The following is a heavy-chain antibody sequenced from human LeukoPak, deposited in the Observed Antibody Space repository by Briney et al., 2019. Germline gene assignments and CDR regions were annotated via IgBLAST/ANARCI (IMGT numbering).Heavy chain of an antibody. CDR3: ARVFGYSYGPYYFDY. D-gene: IGHD5-18*01. J-gene: IGHJ4*02. V-gene: IGHV4-34*01. CDR1: GGSFSGYY. CDR2: INHSGST. Sequence: SETLCLTCAVYGGSFSGYYWSWIRQPPGKGLEWIGEINHSGSTNYNPSLKSRVTISVDTSKNQFSLKLSSVTAADTAVYYCARVFGYSYGPYYFDYWGQGTLVTVSS.